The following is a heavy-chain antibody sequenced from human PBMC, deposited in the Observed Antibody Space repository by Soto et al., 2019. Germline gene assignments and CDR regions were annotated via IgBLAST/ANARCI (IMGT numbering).Heavy chain of an antibody. CDR3: AKDSELYSYGLDYYYGMDV. Sequence: PGGSLRLSCAASGFTLSSYGMHWVRQAPGKGLEWVAVISYDGSNKYYADSVKGRFTISRDNSKNTLYLQMNSLRAEDTAVYYCAKDSELYSYGLDYYYGMDVWGQGTTVTVYS. CDR1: GFTLSSYG. V-gene: IGHV3-30*18. J-gene: IGHJ6*02. CDR2: ISYDGSNK. D-gene: IGHD5-18*01.